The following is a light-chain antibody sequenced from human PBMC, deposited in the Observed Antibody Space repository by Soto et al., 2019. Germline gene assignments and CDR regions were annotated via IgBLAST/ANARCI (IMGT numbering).Light chain of an antibody. CDR2: GAS. Sequence: EIVLTQSPGTLSLSPGEISTLSCRASQSVSSSYLAWYQQKPGQAPRLLIYGASSRATGIPDRFSGSGCGTDFTLTISRREPEDFAVYYCQQYGSSPSWTFGQGTKVEIK. CDR1: QSVSSSY. V-gene: IGKV3-20*01. J-gene: IGKJ1*01. CDR3: QQYGSSPSWT.